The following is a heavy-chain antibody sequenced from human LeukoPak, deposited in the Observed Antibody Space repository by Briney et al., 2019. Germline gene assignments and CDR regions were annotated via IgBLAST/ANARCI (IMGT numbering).Heavy chain of an antibody. V-gene: IGHV4-34*01. CDR3: ARGQRQYYFDY. CDR1: GGSFSGYY. J-gene: IGHJ4*02. Sequence: SETLSLTCAVYGGSFSGYYWSWIRQPPGKGLEWIGEINHSGSTNYNPSLKRRGTISVDTSKNQFSLKLRSVTAADTAVYYCARGQRQYYFDYWGQGTLVTVSS. CDR2: INHSGST.